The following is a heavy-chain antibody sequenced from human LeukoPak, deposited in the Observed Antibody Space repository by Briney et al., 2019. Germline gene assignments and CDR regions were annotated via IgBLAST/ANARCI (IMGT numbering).Heavy chain of an antibody. CDR3: ARDPGPFPDCTNGVCYSDY. CDR2: ISAYNGNT. CDR1: GYTFTSYG. V-gene: IGHV1-18*01. Sequence: ASVKVSCKASGYTFTSYGISWVRQAPGQGLEWMGWISAYNGNTNYAQKLQGRVTMTTDTSTSTAYMELRSLRSDDTAVYYCARDPGPFPDCTNGVCYSDYWGQGTLVTVSS. J-gene: IGHJ4*02. D-gene: IGHD2-8*01.